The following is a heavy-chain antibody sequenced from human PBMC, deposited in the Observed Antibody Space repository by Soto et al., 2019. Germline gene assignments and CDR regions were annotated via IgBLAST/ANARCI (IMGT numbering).Heavy chain of an antibody. D-gene: IGHD4-17*01. Sequence: QVQLVESGGGVVQPGRSLRLSCAASGFTFSSYTMHWVRQAPGKGLEWVAVISYDGNSKYFADSVKGRFTISRDNSKNTLYLQMTSLRTEATAVYYCASGEVFISGDSKPYWGQGTLVTVSS. CDR1: GFTFSSYT. CDR3: ASGEVFISGDSKPY. CDR2: ISYDGNSK. J-gene: IGHJ4*02. V-gene: IGHV3-30-3*01.